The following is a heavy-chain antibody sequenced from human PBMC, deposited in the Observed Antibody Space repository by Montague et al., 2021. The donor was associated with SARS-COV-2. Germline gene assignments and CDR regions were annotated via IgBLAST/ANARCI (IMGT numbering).Heavy chain of an antibody. CDR3: ARPPTFYYESSGYYSN. CDR2: ISHSSNTI. Sequence: SLRLSCAASGFALSDYYMAWIRQAPGKGLEWLAYISHSSNTIAYADSVKGRFTISRDNANNSVHLHMTNLRVEDTAVYYCARPPTFYYESSGYYSNWGQGAQVTGTS. CDR1: GFALSDYY. J-gene: IGHJ4*02. V-gene: IGHV3-11*01. D-gene: IGHD3-22*01.